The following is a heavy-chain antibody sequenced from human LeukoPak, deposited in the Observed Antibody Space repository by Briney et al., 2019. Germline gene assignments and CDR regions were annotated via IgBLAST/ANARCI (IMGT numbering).Heavy chain of an antibody. Sequence: GASVKVSCKTSGGTFSSSAITWVRQAPGQGLEWMGRIIPVLNITRYTQKFQGRVTITADTSTSTVYMELSSLRSEETAVYYCARDALYSSGRIRAFDIWGQGTMVTVSS. D-gene: IGHD6-19*01. CDR2: IIPVLNIT. CDR3: ARDALYSSGRIRAFDI. V-gene: IGHV1-69*04. J-gene: IGHJ3*02. CDR1: GGTFSSSA.